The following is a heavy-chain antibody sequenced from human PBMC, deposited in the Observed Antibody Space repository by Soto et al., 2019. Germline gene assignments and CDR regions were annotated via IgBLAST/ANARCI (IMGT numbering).Heavy chain of an antibody. CDR2: ISYDGSNK. D-gene: IGHD1-1*01. V-gene: IGHV3-30*18. CDR3: AKQNGVPSALDY. CDR1: GFTFSSYG. Sequence: PGGSLRLSCAASGFTFSSYGMHRVRQAPGKGLEWVAVISYDGSNKYYADSVKGRFTISRDNSKNTLYLQMNSLRAEDTAVYYCAKQNGVPSALDYWGQGTLVTVSS. J-gene: IGHJ4*02.